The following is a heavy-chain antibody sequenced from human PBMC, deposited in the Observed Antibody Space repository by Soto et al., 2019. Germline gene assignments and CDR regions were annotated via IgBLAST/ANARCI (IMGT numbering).Heavy chain of an antibody. J-gene: IGHJ4*02. CDR3: ARSIVVVTALDY. D-gene: IGHD2-21*02. CDR2: INAGNGNT. Sequence: VKVSCNPSGFTFTSYPMYWAHQATGQRLEWMGWINAGNGNTKYSQKFRGRVTITRDTSASTAYMELSSLRSEDTAVYYCARSIVVVTALDYWGQGTLVTSPQ. V-gene: IGHV1-3*01. CDR1: GFTFTSYP.